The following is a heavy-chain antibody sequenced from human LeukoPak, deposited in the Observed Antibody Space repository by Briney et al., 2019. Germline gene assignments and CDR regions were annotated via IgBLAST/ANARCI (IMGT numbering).Heavy chain of an antibody. CDR1: GFTFSDYY. V-gene: IGHV3-11*04. CDR3: AELGITMIGGV. D-gene: IGHD3-10*02. J-gene: IGHJ6*04. Sequence: GGSLRLSCAPSGFTFSDYYMSWIRQAPGEGLEWVSYISSSGSTIYYADSVKGRFTISRDNAKNSLYLEMNSLRAEDTAVYYCAELGITMIGGVWGKGTTVTISS. CDR2: ISSSGSTI.